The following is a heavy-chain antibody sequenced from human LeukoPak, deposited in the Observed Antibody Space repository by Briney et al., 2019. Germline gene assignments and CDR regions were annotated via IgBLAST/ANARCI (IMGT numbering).Heavy chain of an antibody. CDR3: ARGGRSGYDPNWFEP. CDR1: EYRFNSYW. D-gene: IGHD5-12*01. CDR2: IDPSDSYT. J-gene: IGHJ5*02. V-gene: IGHV5-10-1*01. Sequence: GESLRISCKGSEYRFNSYWISWVRQMPGKGLEWMGRIDPSDSYTNYSPSFQGHVTISADKSISTVYLQWSSLKASDTAMYYCARGGRSGYDPNWFEPWGQGTLITVSS.